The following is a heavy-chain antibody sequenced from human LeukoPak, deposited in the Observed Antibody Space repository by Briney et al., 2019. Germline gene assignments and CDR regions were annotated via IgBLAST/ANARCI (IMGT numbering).Heavy chain of an antibody. D-gene: IGHD6-19*01. CDR1: GYTFTGYY. CDR2: INPNSGGT. CDR3: ARVHSSGWYFFDY. J-gene: IGHJ4*02. V-gene: IGHV1-2*02. Sequence: ASVTVSCKASGYTFTGYYMHWVRQAPGQGLERMGWINPNSGGTNYAQKFQGRVTMTRDTSISTAYMELSRLRSDDTAVYYCARVHSSGWYFFDYWGQGTLVTVSS.